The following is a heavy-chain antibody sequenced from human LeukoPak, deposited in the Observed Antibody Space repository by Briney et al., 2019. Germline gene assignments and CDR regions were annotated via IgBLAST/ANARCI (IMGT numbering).Heavy chain of an antibody. CDR1: GYTFITYY. Sequence: ASVKVSCKASGYTFITYYVHWVRQAPGQGLEWMGIINPSGGSTTYAQKFQGRVTMTRDTSTSTVYMELSSLRSEDTAVYYCARTAGRTFDYWGQGTLVTVSS. J-gene: IGHJ4*02. V-gene: IGHV1-46*01. D-gene: IGHD6-6*01. CDR3: ARTAGRTFDY. CDR2: INPSGGST.